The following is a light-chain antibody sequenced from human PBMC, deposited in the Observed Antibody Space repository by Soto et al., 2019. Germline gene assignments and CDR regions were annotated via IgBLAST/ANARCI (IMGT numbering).Light chain of an antibody. J-gene: IGKJ3*01. CDR2: LGS. CDR3: XQXXQTPRFT. CDR1: QSLLHSNGYNY. V-gene: IGKV2-28*01. Sequence: DIVMTQSPLSLPVTPGEPASISCRSSQSLLHSNGYNYLDWYLQKPGQSPQLLIYLGSNRASGVPDRFSGSGSGTDFTLKISRVEAEDVGVYYXXQXXQTPRFTXXPGTKVDIK.